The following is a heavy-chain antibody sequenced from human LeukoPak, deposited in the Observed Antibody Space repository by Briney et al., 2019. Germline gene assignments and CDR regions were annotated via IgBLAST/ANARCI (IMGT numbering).Heavy chain of an antibody. CDR2: IYSGGST. Sequence: GGSLRLSCAASGFTVSSNYMSWVRQAPGKGLEWVSAIYSGGSTYYADSVKGRFTISRDNSKNTLYLQMNSLRAEDTAVYYCARGEWPLPFDYWGQGTLVTVSS. D-gene: IGHD2-21*01. J-gene: IGHJ4*02. V-gene: IGHV3-66*01. CDR1: GFTVSSNY. CDR3: ARGEWPLPFDY.